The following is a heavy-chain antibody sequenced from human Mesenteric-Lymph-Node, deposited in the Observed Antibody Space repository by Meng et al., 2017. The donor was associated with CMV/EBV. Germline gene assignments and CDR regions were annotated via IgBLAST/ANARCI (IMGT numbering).Heavy chain of an antibody. Sequence: GGSLRLSCKGSGYSFSTYWIGWVRQMPGKGLEWMGIIHPGDSDTKYSPAFQGQVTISADKSINTAYLQWSSLKASDTAIYYCVRNGPPYDTVTGYATGFDYWGQGTLVTVSS. CDR1: GYSFSTYW. V-gene: IGHV5-51*01. D-gene: IGHD3-9*01. J-gene: IGHJ4*02. CDR2: IHPGDSDT. CDR3: VRNGPPYDTVTGYATGFDY.